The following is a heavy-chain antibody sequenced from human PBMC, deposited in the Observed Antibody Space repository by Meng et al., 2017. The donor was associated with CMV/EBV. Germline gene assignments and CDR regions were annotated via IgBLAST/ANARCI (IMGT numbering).Heavy chain of an antibody. D-gene: IGHD6-13*01. CDR3: AHGGAAADR. Sequence: LSCTFSGFSLSTSGVGVGWIRQPPGKALEWLALIYWNDDKRYSPSLKSRLTITKDTSKNQVVLTMTNMDPVDTATYYCAHGGAAADRWGQGTLVTVSS. CDR1: GFSLSTSGVG. J-gene: IGHJ4*02. CDR2: IYWNDDK. V-gene: IGHV2-5*01.